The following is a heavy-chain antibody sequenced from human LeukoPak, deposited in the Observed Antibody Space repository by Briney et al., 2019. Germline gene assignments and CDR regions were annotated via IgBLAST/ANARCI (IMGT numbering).Heavy chain of an antibody. CDR2: XXPXSXXT. CDR1: GXTXXGXX. V-gene: IGHV1-2*02. J-gene: IGHJ4*02. D-gene: IGHD6-13*01. Sequence: GASVKVSCKASGXTXXGXXXHXXXXXXGQXXXXXXXXXPXSXXTXYEQKFXXRVTMTRDTSISTAYMELSRLRSDDTAVYYCARDVYPLQLVRPPYYFDYWGQGTLVTVSS. CDR3: ARDVYPLQLVRPPYYFDY.